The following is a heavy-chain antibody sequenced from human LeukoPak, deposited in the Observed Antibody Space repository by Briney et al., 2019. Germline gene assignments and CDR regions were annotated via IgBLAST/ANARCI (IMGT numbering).Heavy chain of an antibody. V-gene: IGHV4-34*01. Sequence: SETLSLTCAVYGGSFSGYYWSWIRQPPGKGLEWIGEINHSGSTNYNPSLKSRVTISVDTSKNQFSLKLSSVTAADTAVYYCARGETDNYYYYGLGVWGHGTTVTVSS. J-gene: IGHJ6*02. CDR2: INHSGST. D-gene: IGHD1-1*01. CDR1: GGSFSGYY. CDR3: ARGETDNYYYYGLGV.